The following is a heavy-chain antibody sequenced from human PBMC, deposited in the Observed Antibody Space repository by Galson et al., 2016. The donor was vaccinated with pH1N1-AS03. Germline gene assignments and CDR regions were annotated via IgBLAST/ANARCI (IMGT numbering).Heavy chain of an antibody. CDR2: VRLDGSEK. D-gene: IGHD3-10*01. Sequence: SLRLSCAGSGFSFRTYWMGWVRQAPGKGLEWVAHVRLDGSEKWYADSVKGRFTISRDNPRNTLHLEMNSLRGEDTALYFCAKDKFGSGSFDYWGQGTLVTVSS. CDR1: GFSFRTYW. V-gene: IGHV3-30*02. CDR3: AKDKFGSGSFDY. J-gene: IGHJ4*02.